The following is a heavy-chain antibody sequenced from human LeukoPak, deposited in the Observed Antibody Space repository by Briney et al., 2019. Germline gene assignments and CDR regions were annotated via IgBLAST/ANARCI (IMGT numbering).Heavy chain of an antibody. V-gene: IGHV3-30*04. Sequence: PGGSLRLSCAASGFTFSSYAMHWVRQAPGKGLEWVAVISYDGSNKYYPDSVTGRLTISRDNSKNTLYLQMNSLRAEDTAVYYCATEKDSAYGSGSSIDYWGQGTLVTVSS. CDR2: ISYDGSNK. D-gene: IGHD3-10*01. J-gene: IGHJ4*02. CDR3: ATEKDSAYGSGSSIDY. CDR1: GFTFSSYA.